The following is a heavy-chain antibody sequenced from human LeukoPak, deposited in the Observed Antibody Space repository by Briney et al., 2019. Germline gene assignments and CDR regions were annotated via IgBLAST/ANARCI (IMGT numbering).Heavy chain of an antibody. J-gene: IGHJ2*01. Sequence: SETLSLTCTVSGGSISSYYWSWIRQPPGKGLEWIGYIYYSGSTNYNPSLKSRVTISVDTSKNQFSLKLSSVTAADTAVYYCARAPIVLMVYANWYFDLWGRGTLVTVSS. CDR1: GGSISSYY. CDR2: IYYSGST. D-gene: IGHD2-8*01. V-gene: IGHV4-59*01. CDR3: ARAPIVLMVYANWYFDL.